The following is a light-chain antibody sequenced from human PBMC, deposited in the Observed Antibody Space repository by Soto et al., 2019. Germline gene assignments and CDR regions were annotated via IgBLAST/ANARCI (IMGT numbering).Light chain of an antibody. Sequence: QAVVTQPPSVSATPGQKVTISCSGSGSNLGRNYVSWYQQLPGTAPKLLIYDNVYRFSGIPDRFSASKSGTSATLGITGLQTGDGGDSNCGSWNNSLGAYVFGTGTKLT. CDR2: DNV. V-gene: IGLV1-51*01. CDR3: GSWNNSLGAYV. J-gene: IGLJ1*01. CDR1: GSNLGRNY.